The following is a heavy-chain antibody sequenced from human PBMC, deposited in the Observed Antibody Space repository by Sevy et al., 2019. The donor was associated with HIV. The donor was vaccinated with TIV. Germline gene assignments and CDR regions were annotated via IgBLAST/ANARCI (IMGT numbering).Heavy chain of an antibody. V-gene: IGHV5-51*01. CDR1: GYSFTSYW. D-gene: IGHD3-22*01. Sequence: GESLKISCKGSGYSFTSYWIGWVRQMPGKGLVWMGIIYPGDSDTRYSPSFQGQVTISADKSISTAYLQWSSLKASDTAMYYCARHAEHYYDSSGYSDAFDIWGQGTMVTVS. CDR2: IYPGDSDT. J-gene: IGHJ3*02. CDR3: ARHAEHYYDSSGYSDAFDI.